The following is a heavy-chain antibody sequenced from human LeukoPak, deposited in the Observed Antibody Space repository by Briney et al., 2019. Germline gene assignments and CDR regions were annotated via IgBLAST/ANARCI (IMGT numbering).Heavy chain of an antibody. Sequence: GGSLRLSCAASGFTFSSYAMHWVRQAPSKGLEWVAVISYDGSNKYYADSVKGRFTISRDNSKNTLYLQMNSLRAEDTAVYYCARDKYYGSGSYYDYWGQGTLVTVSS. CDR2: ISYDGSNK. D-gene: IGHD3-10*01. V-gene: IGHV3-30-3*01. CDR3: ARDKYYGSGSYYDY. CDR1: GFTFSSYA. J-gene: IGHJ4*02.